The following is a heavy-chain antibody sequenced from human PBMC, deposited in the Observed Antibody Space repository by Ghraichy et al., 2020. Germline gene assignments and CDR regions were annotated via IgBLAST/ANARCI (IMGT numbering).Heavy chain of an antibody. V-gene: IGHV4-31*03. CDR3: AATIGRWLQPYYYYGMDV. Sequence: SQTLSLTCTVPGGSISSGGYYWSWIRQHPGKGLEWIGYIYYSGSTYYNPSLKSRVTISVDTSKNQFSLKLSSVTAADTAVYYCAATIGRWLQPYYYYGMDVWGQGTTVTVSS. J-gene: IGHJ6*02. CDR1: GGSISSGGYY. D-gene: IGHD5-24*01. CDR2: IYYSGST.